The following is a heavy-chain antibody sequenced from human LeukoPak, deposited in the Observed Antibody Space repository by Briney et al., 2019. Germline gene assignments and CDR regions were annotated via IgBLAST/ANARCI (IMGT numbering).Heavy chain of an antibody. CDR2: IYTSGST. J-gene: IGHJ4*02. D-gene: IGHD4-23*01. CDR1: GGSISSGSYY. CDR3: ARVGLYGGKLDY. V-gene: IGHV4-61*02. Sequence: SETLSLTCTVSGGSISSGSYYWSWIRQPAGKGLEWIGRIYTSGSTDYNPSLKSRVTISIDTSNNQFSLKLTSVTAADTAVYYCARVGLYGGKLDYWGQGTLVTDSS.